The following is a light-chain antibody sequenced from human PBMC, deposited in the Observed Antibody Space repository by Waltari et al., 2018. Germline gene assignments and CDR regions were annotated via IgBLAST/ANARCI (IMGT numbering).Light chain of an antibody. CDR2: RNN. CDR3: AAWDDSLNGFWV. Sequence: QSVLTQPPSASGTPGQRVTIPCSGSSSNTGSNFLYWYQQPPGTAPNLLIHRNNQRPSGVPDRFSGSKSGTSASLAISGLQSEDEADYYCAAWDDSLNGFWVFGGGTKLTVL. J-gene: IGLJ3*02. CDR1: SSNTGSNF. V-gene: IGLV1-44*01.